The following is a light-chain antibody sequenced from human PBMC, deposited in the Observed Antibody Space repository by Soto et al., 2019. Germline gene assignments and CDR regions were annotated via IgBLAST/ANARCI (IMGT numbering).Light chain of an antibody. V-gene: IGKV3-20*01. Sequence: EIVLTQSPGTLSLSPGERATLSCRASQTLSNSFIAWYQQKPGQAPRLLIYDTSSRATGVPDRYSASGSRTDFTLTISRLEPEDFAVFFCQQYGTSEIIFGQGTRPEIK. CDR1: QTLSNSF. J-gene: IGKJ5*01. CDR3: QQYGTSEII. CDR2: DTS.